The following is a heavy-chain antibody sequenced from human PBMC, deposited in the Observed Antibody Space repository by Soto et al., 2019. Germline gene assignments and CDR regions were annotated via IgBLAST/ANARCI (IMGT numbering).Heavy chain of an antibody. CDR2: VTPYGRS. CDR3: TTSGRSWPDSFDI. CDR1: GGSFNSYF. D-gene: IGHD3-10*01. J-gene: IGHJ3*02. Sequence: PSETLSLTCAVYGGSFNSYFWNWVRQPPGKGLEWIGEVTPYGRSKYNPSLKSRVTISKDTSKNHFSLEVISVPPADPALYYCTTSGRSWPDSFDIWPQGAMVTVSS. V-gene: IGHV4-34*01.